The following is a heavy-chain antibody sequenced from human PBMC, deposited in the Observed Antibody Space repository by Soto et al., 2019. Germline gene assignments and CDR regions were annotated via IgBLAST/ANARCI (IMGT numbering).Heavy chain of an antibody. CDR2: ISAYNGNT. CDR3: ARDGDFWSGYSYGDY. V-gene: IGHV1-18*01. Sequence: ASVKVSCKASGYTFTSYGISWVRQAPGQGLEWMGWISAYNGNTNYAQKLQGRVTMTTDTSTSTAYMELRSLRSDDTAVYYCARDGDFWSGYSYGDYWGQGTLVTVSS. J-gene: IGHJ4*02. CDR1: GYTFTSYG. D-gene: IGHD3-3*01.